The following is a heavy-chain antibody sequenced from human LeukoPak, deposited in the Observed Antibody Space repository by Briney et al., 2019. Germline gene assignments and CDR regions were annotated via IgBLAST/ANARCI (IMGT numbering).Heavy chain of an antibody. D-gene: IGHD2-2*01. CDR3: ARGTSIVVVPAASDY. J-gene: IGHJ4*02. V-gene: IGHV4-59*08. CDR1: GGSISSYY. CDR2: IYYSGST. Sequence: SETLSLTCTVSGGSISSYYWSWLRQPPGKGLEWIGYIYYSGSTNYNPSLKSRVTISVDTSKNQFSLKLSSVTAADTAVYYCARGTSIVVVPAASDYWGQGTLVTVSS.